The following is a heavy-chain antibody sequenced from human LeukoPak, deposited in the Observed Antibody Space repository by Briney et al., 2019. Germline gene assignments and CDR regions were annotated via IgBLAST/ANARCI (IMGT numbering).Heavy chain of an antibody. CDR1: GGTFSSYA. V-gene: IGHV1-69*13. Sequence: ASVKVSCKACGGTFSSYAISWVRQAPGQGLEWMGGIIPIFGTANYAQKFRGRVTITADQSTSTAYMELSSLRSDDTAVYYCASLGFPVQLERRVDYFDHWGQGTLVTVYS. CDR3: ASLGFPVQLERRVDYFDH. J-gene: IGHJ4*02. D-gene: IGHD1-1*01. CDR2: IIPIFGTA.